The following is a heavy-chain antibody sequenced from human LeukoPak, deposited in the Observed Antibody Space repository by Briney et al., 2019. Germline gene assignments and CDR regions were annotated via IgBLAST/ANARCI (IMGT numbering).Heavy chain of an antibody. Sequence: PSETLSLTCTASGGSISSYCWSWVRQPPGKGLEWIGYIFTSGSTDYNPPLKSRVTMSVDTSKNQLSMELRFLTAADTAVYYCATSHDVKTAPYDLWGQGTLVTVSS. CDR1: GGSISSYC. D-gene: IGHD2-21*01. V-gene: IGHV4-4*09. CDR3: ATSHDVKTAPYDL. CDR2: IFTSGST. J-gene: IGHJ5*02.